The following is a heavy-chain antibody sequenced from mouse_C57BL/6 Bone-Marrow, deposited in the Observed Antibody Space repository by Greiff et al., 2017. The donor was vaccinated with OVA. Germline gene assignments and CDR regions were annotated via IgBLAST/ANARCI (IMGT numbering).Heavy chain of an antibody. CDR1: GYAFSSYW. CDR3: ARRNQTAQATVDY. D-gene: IGHD3-2*02. V-gene: IGHV1-80*01. Sequence: VQLQQSGAELVKPGASVKISCKASGYAFSSYWLNWVKQRPGKGLEWIGQIYPGDGDTNYNGKLKGKATLTADKSSSTAYMQLSSLTTEDSAVYFCARRNQTAQATVDYWGQGTTLTVSS. CDR2: IYPGDGDT. J-gene: IGHJ2*01.